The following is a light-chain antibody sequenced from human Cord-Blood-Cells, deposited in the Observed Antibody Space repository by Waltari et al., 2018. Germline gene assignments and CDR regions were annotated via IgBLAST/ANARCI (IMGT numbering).Light chain of an antibody. J-gene: IGLJ1*01. CDR2: DVS. CDR1: SSDVGGYTY. V-gene: IGLV2-14*01. Sequence: QPALTQPASVSGSPGQPITIPSTGTSSDVGGYTYVSWYQQHPGKAPKLMIYDVSNRPSGVSNRFSGSKSGNTASLTISGLQAEDEADYYCSSYTSSSTYVFGTGTKVTVL. CDR3: SSYTSSSTYV.